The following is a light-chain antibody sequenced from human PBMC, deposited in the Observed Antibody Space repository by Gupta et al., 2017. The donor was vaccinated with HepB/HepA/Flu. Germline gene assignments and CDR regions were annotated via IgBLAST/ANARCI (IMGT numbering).Light chain of an antibody. J-gene: IGLJ3*02. CDR2: GNN. CDR1: SSNIGAGYD. CDR3: QSYDTSRSGVV. Sequence: QSVVTQPPSVSGAPGPRVTISCTGSSSNIGAGYDVHWYQQLPGTAPKLLIYGNNNRPSGVPDRFSGSKSGTSASLVITGLQAEDEADYYCQSYDTSRSGVVFGGGTKLTVL. V-gene: IGLV1-40*01.